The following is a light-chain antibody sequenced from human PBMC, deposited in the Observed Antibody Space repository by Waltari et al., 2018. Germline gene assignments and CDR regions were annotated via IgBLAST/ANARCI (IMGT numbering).Light chain of an antibody. CDR3: QQYENLPIT. J-gene: IGKJ5*01. CDR1: QDISNF. CDR2: DAS. Sequence: DIQMTQSQSSLSASVGDRVTITCQASQDISNFLNWYQQKPGKAPNLLISDASNLETGVPSRFSGTRSGTEFTFTISGLQPEDIATYYCQQYENLPITFGQGTRLEIK. V-gene: IGKV1-33*01.